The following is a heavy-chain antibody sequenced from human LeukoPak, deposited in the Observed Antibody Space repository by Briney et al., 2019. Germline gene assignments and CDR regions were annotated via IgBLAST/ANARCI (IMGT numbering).Heavy chain of an antibody. V-gene: IGHV3-30*18. J-gene: IGHJ6*04. CDR1: GFTFSSYG. D-gene: IGHD3-10*01. CDR3: AKAGHYYGSGSPLDV. Sequence: QAGGSLRLSCAASGFTFSSYGMHWVRQAPGKGLEWVAVISYDGSNKYYADSVKGRFTISRDNSKNTLYLQMNSLRAEDTAVYYCAKAGHYYGSGSPLDVWGKGTTVTVSS. CDR2: ISYDGSNK.